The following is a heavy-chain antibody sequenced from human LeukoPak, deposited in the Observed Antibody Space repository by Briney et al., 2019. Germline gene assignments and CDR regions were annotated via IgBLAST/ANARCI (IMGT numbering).Heavy chain of an antibody. CDR1: GYTFTGYY. Sequence: ASVKVSCKASGYTFTGYYMHWVRQAPGQGLEWMGWINPNSGGTNYAQKFQGWVTMTRDTSISTAYMELSRLRSDGTAVYYCARDDGSGWPSYWGQGTLVTVSS. CDR3: ARDDGSGWPSY. D-gene: IGHD6-19*01. J-gene: IGHJ4*02. V-gene: IGHV1-2*04. CDR2: INPNSGGT.